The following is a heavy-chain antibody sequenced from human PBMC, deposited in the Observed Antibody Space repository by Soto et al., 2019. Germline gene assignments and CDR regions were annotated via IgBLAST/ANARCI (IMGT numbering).Heavy chain of an antibody. Sequence: EVQLLESGGGLVQPGGSLRLSCAASGFTFSSSAMNWVRQGPGTRLEWVSSISGSGDKTYYADSVRGRLTISRDNSKKILYLQMNSLKVEDTAIYYCAKGTWRSGWFDPWGQGTLVTVSS. D-gene: IGHD3-3*01. V-gene: IGHV3-23*01. CDR3: AKGTWRSGWFDP. CDR2: ISGSGDKT. CDR1: GFTFSSSA. J-gene: IGHJ5*02.